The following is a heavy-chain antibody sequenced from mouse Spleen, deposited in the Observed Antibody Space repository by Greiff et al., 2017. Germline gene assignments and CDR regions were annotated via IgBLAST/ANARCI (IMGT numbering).Heavy chain of an antibody. D-gene: IGHD1-1*01. CDR1: GYAFTNYL. CDR2: INPGSGGT. J-gene: IGHJ3*01. Sequence: QVHVKQSGAELVRPGTSVKVSCKASGYAFTNYLIEWVKQRPGQGLEWIGVINPGSGGTNYNEKFKGKATLTADKSSSTAYMQLSSLTSDDSAVYFCARGLLRSPFAYWGQGTLVTVSA. V-gene: IGHV1-54*01. CDR3: ARGLLRSPFAY.